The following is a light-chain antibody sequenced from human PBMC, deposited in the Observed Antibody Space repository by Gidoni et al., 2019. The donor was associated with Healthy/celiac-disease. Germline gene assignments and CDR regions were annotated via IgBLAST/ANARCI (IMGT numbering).Light chain of an antibody. CDR1: QSISSY. V-gene: IGKV1-39*01. CDR3: QQSYSTPGYT. CDR2: AAS. J-gene: IGKJ2*01. Sequence: DSQMTQPPSSLSASVGDRVTITCRASQSISSYLTWYQQKPGKAPKLLIYAASSLQSGVPSRFSGSGSGTDFTLTISSLQPEDFATYYCQQSYSTPGYTFXQXTKLEIK.